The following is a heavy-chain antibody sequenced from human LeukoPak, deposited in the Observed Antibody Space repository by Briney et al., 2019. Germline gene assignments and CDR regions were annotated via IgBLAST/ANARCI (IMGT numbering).Heavy chain of an antibody. CDR2: ISSSGSII. CDR3: ARVPIITVIVVPPDY. J-gene: IGHJ4*02. CDR1: GFTFSDYY. V-gene: IGHV3-11*04. D-gene: IGHD3-22*01. Sequence: PGRSLRLSSAASGFTFSDYYMSWIRQAQGKGLEWVSYISSSGSIIYYADSVKGRFTISRDNAKNSLYLQMNSLRAEDTAVYYCARVPIITVIVVPPDYWGQGTLVTVSA.